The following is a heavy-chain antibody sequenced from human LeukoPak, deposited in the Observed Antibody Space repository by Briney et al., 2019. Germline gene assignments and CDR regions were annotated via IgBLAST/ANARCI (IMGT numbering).Heavy chain of an antibody. Sequence: SETLSLTCTVSNYSISRGHYWGWIRQPPGKGLEWIGNIYHSGSTSYSPSLKGRVTISVDTSKNQSSLNLSSLTAADTAVYFCARDPLRGFDFWGQGTLVTVSS. V-gene: IGHV4-38-2*02. CDR2: IYHSGST. CDR1: NYSISRGHY. CDR3: ARDPLRGFDF. J-gene: IGHJ4*02.